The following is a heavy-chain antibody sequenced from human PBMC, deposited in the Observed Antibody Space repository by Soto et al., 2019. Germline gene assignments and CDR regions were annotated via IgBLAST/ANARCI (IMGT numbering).Heavy chain of an antibody. CDR3: ASNLRGHLSYFDY. V-gene: IGHV4-38-2*01. J-gene: IGHJ4*02. CDR2: IYHSGST. CDR1: GYSISSGYY. Sequence: SETLSLTCAVSGYSISSGYYWGWIRQPPGKGLEWIGSIYHSGSTYYNPSLKSRVTISVDTSKNQFSLKLSSVTAADTAVYYCASNLRGHLSYFDYWGQGTLVTVSS. D-gene: IGHD3-10*01.